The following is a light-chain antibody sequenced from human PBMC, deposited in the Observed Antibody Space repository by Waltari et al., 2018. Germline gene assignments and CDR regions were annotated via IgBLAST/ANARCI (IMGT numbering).Light chain of an antibody. Sequence: DIQLTQSPSSLAASVGDRVTLTCRASQDIGGYLNWYQQQPGRAPKLLIYKTSLLRTGVPSRFSGGASRTDYTLTITNLQPEDIATYYCQYYDNLXMXTFGPGTKVEIK. CDR1: QDIGGY. CDR3: QYYDNLXMXT. V-gene: IGKV1-33*01. J-gene: IGKJ2*01. CDR2: KTS.